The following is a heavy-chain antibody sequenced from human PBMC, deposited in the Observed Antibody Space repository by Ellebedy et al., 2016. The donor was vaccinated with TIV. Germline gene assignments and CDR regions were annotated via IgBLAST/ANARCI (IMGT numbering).Heavy chain of an antibody. J-gene: IGHJ4*02. CDR1: GYSFIAYF. CDR2: INPNSGAA. V-gene: IGHV1-2*02. CDR3: AKVGATRVANFEH. Sequence: ASVKVSCXASGYSFIAYFIHWVRQAPGQGPEWMGRINPNSGAATFAQRFQVRVTMTRDTSISTVYMELRSLRSDDTAVYYCAKVGATRVANFEHWGQGTLVTVSS. D-gene: IGHD1-26*01.